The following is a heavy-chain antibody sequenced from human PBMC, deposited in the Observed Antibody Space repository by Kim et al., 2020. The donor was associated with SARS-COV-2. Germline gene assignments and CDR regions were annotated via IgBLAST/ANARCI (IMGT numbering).Heavy chain of an antibody. V-gene: IGHV4-59*12. D-gene: IGHD6-13*01. J-gene: IGHJ5*02. CDR1: GGSISSYY. CDR3: ARDQYSSSWYSRWFDP. CDR2: IYNSGST. Sequence: SETLSLTCTVYGGSISSYYWSWIRQPPGKGLEWIGYIYNSGSTNYIPSLKSRVTTSVDTSKNQFSLKLSSVTAADTAVYYCARDQYSSSWYSRWFDPWG.